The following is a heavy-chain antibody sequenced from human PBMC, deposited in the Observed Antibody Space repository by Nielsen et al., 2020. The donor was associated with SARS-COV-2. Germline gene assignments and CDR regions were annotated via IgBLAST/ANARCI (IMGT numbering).Heavy chain of an antibody. V-gene: IGHV3-74*01. D-gene: IGHD3-3*01. CDR2: INSDGSGA. J-gene: IGHJ4*02. CDR1: GFTFSSYW. CDR3: AKDFWSSPNQVGPDY. Sequence: GESLKISCAASGFTFSSYWMHWVRQVPGTGLVWVSRINSDGSGATYADSVKGRFTVSRDNSKNTVYLQMNSLRPEDTAVYYCAKDFWSSPNQVGPDYWGQGTLVTVSS.